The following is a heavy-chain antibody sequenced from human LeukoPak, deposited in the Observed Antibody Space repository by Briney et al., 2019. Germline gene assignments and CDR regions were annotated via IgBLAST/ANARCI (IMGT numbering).Heavy chain of an antibody. D-gene: IGHD3-10*01. CDR2: IYSGGST. CDR3: ARSGYLWFGPDY. Sequence: GGSLRLSCAASGFTVSSNYMSWVRQAPGKGPEWVSVIYSGGSTYYADSVKGRFTISRDNSKNTLYLQMNSLRAEDTAVYYCARSGYLWFGPDYWGQGTLVTVSS. J-gene: IGHJ4*02. CDR1: GFTVSSNY. V-gene: IGHV3-53*01.